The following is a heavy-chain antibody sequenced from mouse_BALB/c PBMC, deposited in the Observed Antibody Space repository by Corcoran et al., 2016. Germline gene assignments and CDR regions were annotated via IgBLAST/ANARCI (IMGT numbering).Heavy chain of an antibody. V-gene: IGHV14-3*02. Sequence: EVQLQQTGAELVKPGASVKLSCPASGFNIKDPYMHWVKQRPEQRLEWIGRIDPANGNTKYDPKFQGKATITADTSSNTAYLPLSSLTSEDTAVYYCFLYGNSGCAYWGQGTLVTVSA. CDR3: FLYGNSGCAY. J-gene: IGHJ3*01. CDR1: GFNIKDPY. CDR2: IDPANGNT. D-gene: IGHD2-10*02.